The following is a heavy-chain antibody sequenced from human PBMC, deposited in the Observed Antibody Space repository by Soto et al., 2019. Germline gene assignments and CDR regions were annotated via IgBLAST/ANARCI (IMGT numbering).Heavy chain of an antibody. CDR2: IIPIFGTA. J-gene: IGHJ5*02. D-gene: IGHD6-6*01. CDR3: AKDLTRQLAYWLEP. CDR1: GGTFSSYA. V-gene: IGHV1-69*13. Sequence: SVKVSYKXSGGTFSSYAISWVRQAPGQGLEWMGGIIPIFGTANYAQKFQGRVTIAADEFTSTAYMELSSLTSDDTALYYCAKDLTRQLAYWLEPWGQGAQVTVSS.